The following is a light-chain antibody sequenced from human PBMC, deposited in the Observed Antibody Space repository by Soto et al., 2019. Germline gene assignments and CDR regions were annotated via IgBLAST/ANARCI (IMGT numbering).Light chain of an antibody. V-gene: IGKV3-11*01. J-gene: IGKJ1*01. CDR3: QQYGSPGT. Sequence: EVVLTQSPATLSLSPGERATLSCRASKSVSIYLAWYQKKRGQSPRLLIYDASKRATGIPARFIGSGSGTFFTLTISRLAPEDFAVYYCQQYGSPGTFGQGTKVDIK. CDR2: DAS. CDR1: KSVSIY.